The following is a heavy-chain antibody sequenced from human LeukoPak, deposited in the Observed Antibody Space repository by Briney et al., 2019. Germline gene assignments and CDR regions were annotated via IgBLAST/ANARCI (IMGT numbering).Heavy chain of an antibody. CDR3: ARAPAYYDILTGYYPNWFDP. D-gene: IGHD3-9*01. CDR1: GYTFTSYD. V-gene: IGHV1-8*03. CDR2: MNPNSGNT. Sequence: ASVKVSCKASGYTFTSYDINWGRQATGQGLEWMGWMNPNSGNTGYAQKFQGRVTITRNTSISTACMELSSLRSEDTAVYYCARAPAYYDILTGYYPNWFDPWGQGTLVTVSS. J-gene: IGHJ5*02.